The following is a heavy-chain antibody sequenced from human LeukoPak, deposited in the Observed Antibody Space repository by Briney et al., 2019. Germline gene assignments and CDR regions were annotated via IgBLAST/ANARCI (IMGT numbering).Heavy chain of an antibody. CDR3: ASLSRGYGSGSSYYYYYYYMDV. V-gene: IGHV4-38-2*02. CDR2: IYHSGNT. J-gene: IGHJ6*03. Sequence: SETLSLTCTVSGYCISSGYYWAWIRQPPGKGLDWIGSIYHSGNTYYNPSLKSRVTISVDTSKNQFSLKLSSVTAADTAVYYCASLSRGYGSGSSYYYYYYYMDVWGKGTTVTISS. CDR1: GYCISSGYY. D-gene: IGHD3-10*01.